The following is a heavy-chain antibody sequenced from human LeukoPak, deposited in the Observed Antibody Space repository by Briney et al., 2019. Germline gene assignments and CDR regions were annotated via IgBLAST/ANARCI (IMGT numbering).Heavy chain of an antibody. CDR1: GGSLSSYY. D-gene: IGHD3-9*01. J-gene: IGHJ3*02. V-gene: IGHV4-59*01. CDR2: IYYSGST. Sequence: LETLSLTRTVSGGSLSSYYWSWLRQPPGKGLEWIGYIYYSGSTPYNPSLKSRVTISVDTSKNQFSLKLSSVTAADTAVYYCARATISGAFDIWGQGTMVTVSS. CDR3: ARATISGAFDI.